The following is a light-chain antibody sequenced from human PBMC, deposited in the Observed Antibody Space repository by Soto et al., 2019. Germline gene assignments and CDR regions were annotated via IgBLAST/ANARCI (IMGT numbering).Light chain of an antibody. J-gene: IGKJ1*01. CDR1: QSVRSS. CDR3: QQYNTWPET. CDR2: AAS. V-gene: IGKV3-15*01. Sequence: EVMMTQSPATLSVSPGERATLSCRASQSVRSSLAWYQQKPGQAPRLLIYAASTRATGIPARFSGSGSGAEFTLTISSLQSEDFAVYYCQQYNTWPETFGQGTKVDIK.